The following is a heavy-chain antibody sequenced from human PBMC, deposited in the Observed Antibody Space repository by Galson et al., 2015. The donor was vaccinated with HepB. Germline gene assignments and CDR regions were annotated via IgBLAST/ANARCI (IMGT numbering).Heavy chain of an antibody. D-gene: IGHD3-22*01. Sequence: QSGAEVKKPGASVEVSCKASGYTFTNYGINWVRQAPGQGLEWMGWISGYNGNTNYAQKLQGRVTMTTDTSTSTAYLELRSLRSDDTALYYCARNYYGSNGPNWFDPWGQGTLVTVSS. CDR2: ISGYNGNT. J-gene: IGHJ5*02. CDR1: GYTFTNYG. CDR3: ARNYYGSNGPNWFDP. V-gene: IGHV1-18*04.